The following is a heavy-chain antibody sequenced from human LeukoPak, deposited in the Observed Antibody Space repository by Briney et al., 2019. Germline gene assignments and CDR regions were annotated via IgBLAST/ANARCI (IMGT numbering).Heavy chain of an antibody. D-gene: IGHD3-10*01. CDR2: ISSSSSYT. J-gene: IGHJ4*02. V-gene: IGHV3-11*06. Sequence: GGSLRLSCAASGFTFSDYYMSWIRPAPGKGLEWVSYISSSSSYTNYADSVKGRFTISRDNAKNSLYLQMNSLRAEDTAVYYCARDRDTMVRGVINHFDYWGQGTLVTVSS. CDR1: GFTFSDYY. CDR3: ARDRDTMVRGVINHFDY.